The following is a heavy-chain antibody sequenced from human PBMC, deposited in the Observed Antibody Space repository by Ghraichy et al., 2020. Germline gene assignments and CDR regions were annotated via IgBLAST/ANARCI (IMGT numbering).Heavy chain of an antibody. CDR3: ARDPGGEYYEFWSGYYKYNWFDP. V-gene: IGHV4-59*01. D-gene: IGHD3-3*01. CDR2: IYYSGST. CDR1: GGSISSYY. J-gene: IGHJ5*02. Sequence: SETLSLTCTVSGGSISSYYWSWIRQPPGKGLEWIGYIYYSGSTNYNPSLKSRVTISVDTSKNQFSLKLSSVTAADTAVYYCARDPGGEYYEFWSGYYKYNWFDPWGQGTLVTVSS.